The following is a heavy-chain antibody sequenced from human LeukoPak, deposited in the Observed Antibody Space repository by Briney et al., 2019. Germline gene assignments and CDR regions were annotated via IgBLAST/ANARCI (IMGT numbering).Heavy chain of an antibody. CDR3: ARGEGDSSSWPLNY. Sequence: ASVKVSCKASGYIFTGYYMHWVRQAPGQGLEWMGWINPNSGGTKYAQQFQGRVTMTRDTSTSTAYMELSRLTSDDTAVYYCARGEGDSSSWPLNYWGQGTLVPVSS. CDR2: INPNSGGT. D-gene: IGHD6-13*01. J-gene: IGHJ4*02. CDR1: GYIFTGYY. V-gene: IGHV1-2*02.